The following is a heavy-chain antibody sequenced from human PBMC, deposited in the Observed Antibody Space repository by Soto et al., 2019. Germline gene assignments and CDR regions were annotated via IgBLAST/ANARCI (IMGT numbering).Heavy chain of an antibody. D-gene: IGHD1-26*01. CDR2: LGGSDGST. J-gene: IGHJ4*02. V-gene: IGHV3-23*01. Sequence: GGSLRLSCAASGSTFSNYAMSWVRQAPGRGLEWVSALGGSDGSTFYGDSVKGRFTISRDNSKNALYLQINSLRAEDTAVYYCAKDRNSGNNPHFDSWGQGTLVTVSS. CDR1: GSTFSNYA. CDR3: AKDRNSGNNPHFDS.